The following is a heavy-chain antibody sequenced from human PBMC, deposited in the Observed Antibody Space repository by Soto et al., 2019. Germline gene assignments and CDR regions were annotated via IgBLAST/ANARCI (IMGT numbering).Heavy chain of an antibody. CDR3: ARSGSGRDYFDY. D-gene: IGHD6-19*01. CDR1: GFTFSSYE. J-gene: IGHJ4*02. V-gene: IGHV3-48*03. Sequence: GGSLRLSXAASGFTFSSYEMNWVRQAPGKGLEWVSYISSSGSTIYYADSVKGRFTISRDNAKNSLYLQMNSLRAEDTAVYYCARSGSGRDYFDYWGQGTLVTVSS. CDR2: ISSSGSTI.